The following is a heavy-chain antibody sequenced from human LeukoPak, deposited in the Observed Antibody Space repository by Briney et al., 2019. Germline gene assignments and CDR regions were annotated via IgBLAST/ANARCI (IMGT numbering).Heavy chain of an antibody. V-gene: IGHV3-15*01. D-gene: IGHD5-12*01. CDR2: IKSRPDGGTT. Sequence: GGSLRLSCAASGFTFTNAWMDWVRQAPGKGLEWVGRIKSRPDGGTTDFAALVKGRFTISRDDSKNTLYLHMNSLKTEDTAVYYCITVYDSVANWGRGTLVTVSS. J-gene: IGHJ4*02. CDR3: ITVYDSVAN. CDR1: GFTFTNAW.